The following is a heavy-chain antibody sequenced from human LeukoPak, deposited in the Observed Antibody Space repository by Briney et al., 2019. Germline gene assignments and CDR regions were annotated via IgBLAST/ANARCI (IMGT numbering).Heavy chain of an antibody. D-gene: IGHD3/OR15-3a*01. CDR1: GFTFSNYV. CDR2: ISYDGGNK. CDR3: GRGALIFSPGCEPSGLGY. J-gene: IGHJ4*01. Sequence: PGGSLRLSCAASGFTFSNYVMHWVRQAPGKGLEWVTVISYDGGNKDYADSVKGRFTISRDNSKNTLYLQMSSLRAEDTAVYYCGRGALIFSPGCEPSGLGYWGQGTLV. V-gene: IGHV3-30-3*01.